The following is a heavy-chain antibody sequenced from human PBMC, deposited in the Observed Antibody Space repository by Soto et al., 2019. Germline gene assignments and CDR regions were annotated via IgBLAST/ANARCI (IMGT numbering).Heavy chain of an antibody. J-gene: IGHJ6*02. V-gene: IGHV3-33*01. CDR1: GFTFSSYG. Sequence: PGGSLRLSCAASGFTFSSYGMHWVRQAPGKGLEWVAVIWYDGSNKYYADSVKGRFTISRDNSKNTLYLQMNSLRAEDTAVYYCSAHAYGMDVWGQGTTVTVSS. CDR2: IWYDGSNK. CDR3: SAHAYGMDV.